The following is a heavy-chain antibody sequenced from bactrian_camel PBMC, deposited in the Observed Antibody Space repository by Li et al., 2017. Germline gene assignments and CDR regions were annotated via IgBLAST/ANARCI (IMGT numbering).Heavy chain of an antibody. V-gene: IGHV3S60*01. Sequence: HVQLVESGGGSVQAGGSLRLSCTISGFIDDDSDMGWYRQAPGNECKLVSRIRRDGSTYYAASVKGRFTISQDNAKNAVYLQMNLLKPEDTGVYYCAAVNSPPPVSVLCSRGYHSSYSTRIKYWGQGTQVTVS. D-gene: IGHD2*01. J-gene: IGHJ4*01. CDR2: IRRDGST. CDR1: GFIDDDSD. CDR3: AAVNSPPPVSVLCSRGYHSSYSTRIKY.